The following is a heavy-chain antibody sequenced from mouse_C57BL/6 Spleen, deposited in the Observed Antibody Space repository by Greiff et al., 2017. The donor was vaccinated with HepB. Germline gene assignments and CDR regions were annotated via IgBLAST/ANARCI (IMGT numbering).Heavy chain of an antibody. D-gene: IGHD1-1*01. Sequence: ESGPGLVKPSQSLSLTCSVTGYSITSGYYWNWIRQFPGNKLEWMGYISYDGSNNYNPSLKNRISITRDTSKNQFFLKLNSVTTEDTATYYCAIITTVVARAVDYWGQGTSVTVSS. CDR3: AIITTVVARAVDY. CDR2: ISYDGSN. J-gene: IGHJ4*01. V-gene: IGHV3-6*01. CDR1: GYSITSGYY.